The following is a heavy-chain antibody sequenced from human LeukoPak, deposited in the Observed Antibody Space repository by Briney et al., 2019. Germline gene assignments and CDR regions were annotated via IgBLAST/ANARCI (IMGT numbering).Heavy chain of an antibody. J-gene: IGHJ4*02. CDR3: AKGYSNPSHFVY. CDR2: ISSSSSTI. D-gene: IGHD4-11*01. CDR1: GFTFSSYS. Sequence: GGSLRLSCAASGFTFSSYSMNWVRQAPGKGLEWVSYISSSSSTIYYADSVKGRFTISRDNAKTSLYLQMNSLRAEDTAVYYCAKGYSNPSHFVYWGQGALVTVSS. V-gene: IGHV3-48*04.